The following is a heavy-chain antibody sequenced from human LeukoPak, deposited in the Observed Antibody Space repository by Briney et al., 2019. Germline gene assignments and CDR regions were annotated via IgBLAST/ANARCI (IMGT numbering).Heavy chain of an antibody. V-gene: IGHV3-30*02. CDR1: GFVFSDYG. CDR3: AEQPGSRYLWEGPKY. D-gene: IGHD2-15*01. J-gene: IGHJ4*02. CDR2: VRYDGSNE. Sequence: PAGSLTLSCAASGFVFSDYGMHWVRQAPGKGLEWVAFVRYDGSNEYYADSVKGRFTISRDNSKNTLYLQMKSLRAEDTAVYSCAEQPGSRYLWEGPKYWGLGTLVTVSS.